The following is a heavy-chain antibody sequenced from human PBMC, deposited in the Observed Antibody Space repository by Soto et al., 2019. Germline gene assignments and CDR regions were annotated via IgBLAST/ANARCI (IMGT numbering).Heavy chain of an antibody. Sequence: SETLSLTCTVSGGSVSSGSYYWSWIRQPPGKVLGWIGYIYYTGSTSYNPSLKSRVTMSVDTSKNQFSLKLSSVTAADTAVYYCARTGFCSGDACYPNWFDPWGQGTLVTVS. CDR1: GGSVSSGSYY. V-gene: IGHV4-61*01. CDR3: ARTGFCSGDACYPNWFDP. D-gene: IGHD2-15*01. J-gene: IGHJ5*02. CDR2: IYYTGST.